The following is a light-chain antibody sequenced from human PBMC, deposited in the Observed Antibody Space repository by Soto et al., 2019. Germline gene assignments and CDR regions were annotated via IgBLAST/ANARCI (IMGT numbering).Light chain of an antibody. V-gene: IGLV2-8*01. CDR1: SSDVGGYDY. CDR2: EVT. Sequence: QSALTQPPSASGSPGQSVTISCTGTSSDVGGYDYVSWYKQRPGKAPKLLIHEVTKRPSGVPDRFSGSKSGNTASLTVSGLQAEDEADYYCSSYAGRTLYVFGTGTKLTVL. J-gene: IGLJ1*01. CDR3: SSYAGRTLYV.